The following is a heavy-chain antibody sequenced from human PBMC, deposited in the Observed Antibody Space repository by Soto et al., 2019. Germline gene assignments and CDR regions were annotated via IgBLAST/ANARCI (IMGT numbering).Heavy chain of an antibody. V-gene: IGHV3-30*18. CDR3: AKDAKRKIQLWSRGFDQ. J-gene: IGHJ4*02. CDR1: GFTFSRYD. D-gene: IGHD5-18*01. CDR2: ISYDGSNK. Sequence: GGSLRLSCAASGFTFSRYDIHWVRQAPGKGLEWVAVISYDGSNKYYADSVKGRFTTSRDNSKNTLYLQMNSLRAEDTAVYYCAKDAKRKIQLWSRGFDQWGQGTLVTVSS.